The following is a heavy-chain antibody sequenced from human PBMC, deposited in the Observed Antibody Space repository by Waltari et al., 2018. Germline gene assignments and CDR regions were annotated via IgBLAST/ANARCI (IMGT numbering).Heavy chain of an antibody. CDR3: ASETGTSNTNMDN. CDR1: NGSIISSSHH. CDR2: IYYSGQT. D-gene: IGHD1-1*01. J-gene: IGHJ4*02. V-gene: IGHV4-39*07. Sequence: QLQLQESGPKLVKPSETLSLTCTVSNGSIISSSHHWGWIRQPPGKGLEWIGRIYYSGQTYNNPSRKSRGTISRDMSKNQFFLKLMSVTAADTAIYYCASETGTSNTNMDNWGQGTLVTVSS.